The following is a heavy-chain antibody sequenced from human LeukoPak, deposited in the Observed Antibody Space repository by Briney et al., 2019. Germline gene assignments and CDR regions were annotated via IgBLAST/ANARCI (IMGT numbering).Heavy chain of an antibody. CDR1: GYTFTCYY. CDR2: INPNSGGT. Sequence: ASVKVSCKASGYTFTCYYIHWVRQAPGQGLEWMGRINPNSGGTNYAQKFQGWVTMTMDTSISTAYMELSRLRSDDTAVYYCARGRGGITMVRGSIRGKSNWFDPWGQGTLVTVSS. CDR3: ARGRGGITMVRGSIRGKSNWFDP. D-gene: IGHD3-10*01. J-gene: IGHJ5*02. V-gene: IGHV1-2*04.